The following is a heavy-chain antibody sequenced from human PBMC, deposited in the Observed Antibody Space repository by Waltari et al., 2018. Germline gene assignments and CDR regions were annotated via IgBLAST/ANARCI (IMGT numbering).Heavy chain of an antibody. V-gene: IGHV4-34*01. Sequence: QVQLQQWGAGLLKPSETLSLTCAVYGGSFSGYYWSWIRQPPGKGLEWIGEINHSGSTNYNPSLKSRVTISVDTSKNQFSLNLSSVTAADTAVYYCASGRLHVLDYWGQGTLVTVSS. J-gene: IGHJ4*02. D-gene: IGHD4-4*01. CDR1: GGSFSGYY. CDR3: ASGRLHVLDY. CDR2: INHSGST.